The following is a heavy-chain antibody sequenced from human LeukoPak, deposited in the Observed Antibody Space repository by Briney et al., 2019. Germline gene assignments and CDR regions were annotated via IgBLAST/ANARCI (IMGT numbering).Heavy chain of an antibody. CDR2: IYYSGST. Sequence: SETLSLTCTVSGVSISNFYWTWIRQPPGKGLEWIGYIYYSGSTIYNPSLNSRVTISLDTSKNQFSLMLRSLTAADTAVYYCARRNTASPGERFDSWGQGTLVTVSS. CDR1: GVSISNFY. D-gene: IGHD1-1*01. CDR3: ARRNTASPGERFDS. V-gene: IGHV4-59*08. J-gene: IGHJ4*02.